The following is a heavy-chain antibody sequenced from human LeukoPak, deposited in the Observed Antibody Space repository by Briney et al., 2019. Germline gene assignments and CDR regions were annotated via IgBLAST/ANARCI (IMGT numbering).Heavy chain of an antibody. V-gene: IGHV3-48*02. CDR2: ISSTSGAV. J-gene: IGHJ4*02. CDR1: GFSFSRFG. D-gene: IGHD2-15*01. Sequence: GGSLRLSCAACGFSFSRFGMNWVRQAPGKGLEWISHISSTSGAVYYADSVKGRFTVSRDNAKNSLYLQMSSLRNEDTAIYYCAQKGGTDHWGQGTLATVSS. CDR3: AQKGGTDH.